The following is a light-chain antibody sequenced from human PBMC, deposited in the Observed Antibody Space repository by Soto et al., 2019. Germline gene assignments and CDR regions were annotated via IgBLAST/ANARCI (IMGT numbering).Light chain of an antibody. V-gene: IGKV3-15*01. Sequence: EIVMTQSPATLSVSPGERATLSCRASQSVGSNFAWYQQQPGQAPRLLIYDASTRATGIPARFSGSGSGTEFTLTISSLQSQDFVFYYCHQYYKWPLTFGGGTKVDIK. CDR1: QSVGSN. CDR2: DAS. CDR3: HQYYKWPLT. J-gene: IGKJ4*01.